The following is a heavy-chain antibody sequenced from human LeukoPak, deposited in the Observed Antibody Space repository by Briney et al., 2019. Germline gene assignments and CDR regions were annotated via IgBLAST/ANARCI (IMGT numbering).Heavy chain of an antibody. V-gene: IGHV1-69*10. CDR3: ATYDILTGFDY. CDR1: GGTFSDHI. CDR2: ISPLLGVS. Sequence: AASVKVSCKASGGTFSDHIIFWVRQAPGQGLEWMGGISPLLGVSNHTQKFQDSVRITADESASTAYMELSNLRSADFFVYYCATYDILTGFDYWGQGTLVTVSS. J-gene: IGHJ4*02. D-gene: IGHD3-9*01.